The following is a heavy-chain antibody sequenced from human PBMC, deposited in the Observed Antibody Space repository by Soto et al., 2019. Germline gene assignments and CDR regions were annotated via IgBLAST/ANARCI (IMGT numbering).Heavy chain of an antibody. CDR2: IWYDGSNK. Sequence: GGSLRLSCAASGFTFSSYGMHWVRQAPGKGLEWVAVIWYDGSNKYYADSVKGRFTISRDNSKNTLYLQMNSLRAEDTAVYYCARDNSPDIVVVPAAIDYWGQGTLVTVSS. D-gene: IGHD2-2*01. CDR3: ARDNSPDIVVVPAAIDY. V-gene: IGHV3-33*08. CDR1: GFTFSSYG. J-gene: IGHJ4*02.